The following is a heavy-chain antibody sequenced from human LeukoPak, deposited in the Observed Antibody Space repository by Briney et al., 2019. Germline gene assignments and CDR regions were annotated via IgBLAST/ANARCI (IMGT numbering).Heavy chain of an antibody. CDR1: GGSFSGYY. J-gene: IGHJ5*02. D-gene: IGHD3-22*01. CDR3: ARDRYYYDSSGYYNWFDP. CDR2: INHSGST. Sequence: KASETLSLTCAVYGGSFSGYYWSWIRQPPGKGLEWIGEINHSGSTNYNPSLKSRVTISVDTSKNQFSLKLSSVTAADTAVYYCARDRYYYDSSGYYNWFDPWGQGTLVTVSS. V-gene: IGHV4-34*01.